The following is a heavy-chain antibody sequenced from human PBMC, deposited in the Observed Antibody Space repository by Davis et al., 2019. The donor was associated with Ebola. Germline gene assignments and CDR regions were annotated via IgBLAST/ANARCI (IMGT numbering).Heavy chain of an antibody. CDR2: IYHTGST. CDR3: ARGAGGAYSSFYFDH. Sequence: PSETLSLTCTISGGSISDYYWSWIRQPPGKGLEWTGYIYHTGSTNYKPTLRSRVSMSLDTSKWQFSLKMTSLTAADTAVYYCARGAGGAYSSFYFDHWGQGDLVTVSS. V-gene: IGHV4-59*01. CDR1: GGSISDYY. D-gene: IGHD1-26*01. J-gene: IGHJ4*02.